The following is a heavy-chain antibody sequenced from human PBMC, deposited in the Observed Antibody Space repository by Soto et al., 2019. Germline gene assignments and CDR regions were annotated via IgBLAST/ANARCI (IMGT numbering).Heavy chain of an antibody. CDR2: IYHSWST. D-gene: IGHD3-22*01. V-gene: IGHV4-4*02. Sequence: QVQLQESGPGLVKPSGTVSLTCAGSGGSISSSNWWSWVRQPPGKGLEWIGGIYHSWSTNYNPSLKSRVTISVDKSKNQFSLKLSSVTAAATAVYYCARSPDSSGYYPRWYYYGMDVWGQGTTVTVSS. CDR1: GGSISSSNW. CDR3: ARSPDSSGYYPRWYYYGMDV. J-gene: IGHJ6*02.